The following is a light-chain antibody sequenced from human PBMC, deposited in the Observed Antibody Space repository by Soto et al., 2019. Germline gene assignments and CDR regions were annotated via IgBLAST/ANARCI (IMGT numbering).Light chain of an antibody. Sequence: DIQMTQSPSTLSASVGDRVTITCRASQSISSWLAWYQQKPGKAPKLLIYDASSLENGVPSRFSGSGAGTALPLTISRQQHDDFAAYYWQQDSNYSPWTFGQGTKVEIK. CDR1: QSISSW. J-gene: IGKJ1*01. CDR3: QQDSNYSPWT. CDR2: DAS. V-gene: IGKV1-5*01.